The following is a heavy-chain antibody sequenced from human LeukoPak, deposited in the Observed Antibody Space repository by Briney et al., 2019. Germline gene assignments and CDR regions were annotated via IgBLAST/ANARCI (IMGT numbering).Heavy chain of an antibody. CDR2: IYYSGST. D-gene: IGHD3-22*01. Sequence: SETLSLTCTVSGGSISSYYWSWIRQPPGKGLEWIGYIYYSGSTNYNPSLKSRVTISVDTSKNQFSLKLSSVTAADTAVYYCADSSGYYPTDWYFDLWGRGTLVTVSS. V-gene: IGHV4-59*01. J-gene: IGHJ2*01. CDR1: GGSISSYY. CDR3: ADSSGYYPTDWYFDL.